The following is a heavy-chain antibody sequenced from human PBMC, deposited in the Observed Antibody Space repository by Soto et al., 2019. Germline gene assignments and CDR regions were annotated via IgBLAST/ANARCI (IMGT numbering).Heavy chain of an antibody. CDR3: ARGRAADPYYYYYYYTDV. J-gene: IGHJ6*03. D-gene: IGHD6-13*01. CDR2: INAGNGNT. Sequence: ASVKVSCKASGYTFTSYAMHWVRQAPGQRLEWMGWINAGNGNTKYSQKFQGRVTITRDTSASTAYMELSSLRSEDTAVYYCARGRAADPYYYYYYYTDVWGKGTTVTVSS. CDR1: GYTFTSYA. V-gene: IGHV1-3*01.